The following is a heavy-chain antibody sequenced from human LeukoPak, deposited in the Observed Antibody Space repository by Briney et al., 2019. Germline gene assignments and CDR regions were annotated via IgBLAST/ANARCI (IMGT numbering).Heavy chain of an antibody. CDR2: IRYDGSNK. D-gene: IGHD3-22*01. CDR1: GFTFSSYG. CDR3: AKGDSSGYLIDY. Sequence: GGSLTLSCAASGFTFSSYGMHWVRQAPGKGLEWVAFIRYDGSNKYYADSVKGRFTISRDNSKNTLYLQMISLRAEDTAVYYCAKGDSSGYLIDYWGQGTLVTVSS. J-gene: IGHJ4*02. V-gene: IGHV3-30*02.